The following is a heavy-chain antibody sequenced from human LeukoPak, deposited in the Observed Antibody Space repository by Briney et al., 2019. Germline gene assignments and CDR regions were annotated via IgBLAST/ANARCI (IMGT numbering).Heavy chain of an antibody. CDR2: INPNSGGT. J-gene: IGHJ3*02. Sequence: ASVKVSCKASGYTFTGYYMHWVRQAPGQGLEWVGRINPNSGGTNYAQKFQGRVTMTRDTSISTAYMELSRLRSDDTAVYYCARSWQWLVRVGAFDIWGQGTMVTVSS. CDR1: GYTFTGYY. D-gene: IGHD6-19*01. V-gene: IGHV1-2*06. CDR3: ARSWQWLVRVGAFDI.